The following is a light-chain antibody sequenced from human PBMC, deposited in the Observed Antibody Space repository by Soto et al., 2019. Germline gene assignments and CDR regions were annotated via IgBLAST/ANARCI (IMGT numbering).Light chain of an antibody. V-gene: IGKV1-39*01. Sequence: DIQMTQSPSSLSASVEDRVIITCRASQSISNHLNWYQQKPGKAPKLLIFAASSLQSGVPSRFSGSRSWPDFTLTISSLKPEDFATYYCQHSYSSPPTFGQGTQVEIK. CDR2: AAS. CDR3: QHSYSSPPT. J-gene: IGKJ1*01. CDR1: QSISNH.